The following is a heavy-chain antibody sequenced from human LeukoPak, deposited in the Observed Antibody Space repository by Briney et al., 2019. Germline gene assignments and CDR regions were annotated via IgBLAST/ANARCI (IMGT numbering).Heavy chain of an antibody. J-gene: IGHJ3*02. CDR1: GYNFNSYG. CDR3: ACRYGDYVKGHDAFDI. CDR2: ISAYNGNT. Sequence: ASVKVSCKASGYNFNSYGINWVRQAPGQGLEWMGWISAYNGNTNYAQKLQGRVTMTTDTSTSTAYMELRSLRSDDTAVYYCACRYGDYVKGHDAFDIWGQGTMVTVSS. V-gene: IGHV1-18*01. D-gene: IGHD4-17*01.